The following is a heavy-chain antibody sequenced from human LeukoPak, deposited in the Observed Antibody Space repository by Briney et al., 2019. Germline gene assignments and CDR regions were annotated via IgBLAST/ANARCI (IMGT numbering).Heavy chain of an antibody. CDR1: GGSISSYY. CDR3: ARAGWFGELSYGMDV. J-gene: IGHJ6*02. CDR2: IYPGDSDT. V-gene: IGHV5-51*01. Sequence: ETLSLTCTVSGGSISSYYWSWIRQPPGKGLEWMGIIYPGDSDTRYSPSFQGQVTISADKSISTAYLQWSSLKASDTAMYYCARAGWFGELSYGMDVWGQGTTVTVSS. D-gene: IGHD3-10*01.